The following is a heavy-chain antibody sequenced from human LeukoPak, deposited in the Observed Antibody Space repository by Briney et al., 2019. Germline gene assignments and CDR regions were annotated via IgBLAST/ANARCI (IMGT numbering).Heavy chain of an antibody. J-gene: IGHJ4*02. V-gene: IGHV4-39*01. D-gene: IGHD3-22*01. CDR3: ARLSSGYPDY. Sequence: SETLSLTCTVSGGSISSSSYYWGWIRQPPGKGLEWIGSIYYSGSTYYNPSLKSRVTISVDTSKNQFSLKLSSVTAADTAVHYCARLSSGYPDYWGQGTLVTVSS. CDR1: GGSISSSSYY. CDR2: IYYSGST.